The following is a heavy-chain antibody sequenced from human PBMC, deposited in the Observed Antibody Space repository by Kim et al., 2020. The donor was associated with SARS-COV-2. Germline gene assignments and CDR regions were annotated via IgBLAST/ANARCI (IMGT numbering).Heavy chain of an antibody. CDR1: GFTFSSYD. J-gene: IGHJ6*02. Sequence: GGSLRLSCAASGFTFSSYDMHWVRQVTGKGLEWVSLIDTAGDSSYVGSVKGRFTISRENAKKSLYLQMNSLRPEDTAVYFCARMGVGGGDGLDVWGQGTTVTVSS. V-gene: IGHV3-13*01. D-gene: IGHD2-15*01. CDR2: IDTAGDS. CDR3: ARMGVGGGDGLDV.